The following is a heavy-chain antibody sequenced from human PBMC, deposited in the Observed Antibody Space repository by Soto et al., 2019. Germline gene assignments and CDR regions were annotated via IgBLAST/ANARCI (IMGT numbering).Heavy chain of an antibody. V-gene: IGHV3-48*03. D-gene: IGHD2-21*01. CDR3: VRDMQLWRLDS. CDR2: FRGLDITT. J-gene: IGHJ4*02. Sequence: GSLRLSCTASGFNFSIFDMTWVRQAPGKGLDWVSLFRGLDITTHYGXXVKGRFTXXRDNAKNTLYLHMNSLITEDTSVYYCVRDMQLWRLDSWCQGTLVTGSS. CDR1: GFNFSIFD.